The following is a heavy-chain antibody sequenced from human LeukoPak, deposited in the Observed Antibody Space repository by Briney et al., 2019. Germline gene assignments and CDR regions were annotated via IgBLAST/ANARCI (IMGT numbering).Heavy chain of an antibody. Sequence: PGGSLRLSCAASGFTFSGYWMSWVRQAPGKGLEWVANIKQDGSEKYYVDSVKGRFTISRDNSKNTLYLQMNSLRAEDTAVYYCARDTWSASGFDYWGQGTLVTVSS. J-gene: IGHJ4*02. CDR1: GFTFSGYW. CDR3: ARDTWSASGFDY. V-gene: IGHV3-7*01. D-gene: IGHD1-26*01. CDR2: IKQDGSEK.